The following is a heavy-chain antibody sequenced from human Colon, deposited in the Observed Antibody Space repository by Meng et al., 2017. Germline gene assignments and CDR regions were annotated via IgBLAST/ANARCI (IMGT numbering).Heavy chain of an antibody. J-gene: IGHJ5*02. CDR2: IYFSGST. CDR1: GGSITSNY. Sequence: HVLLHESGPGLVKPSETLSLSCTVSGGSITSNYGSWIRQPPGKVLEWIGNIYFSGSTNSNPSLKSRVTISVDTSRNQFSLNLRSVTAADTAVYYCAREGGYDLNWFDPWGQGTLVTVSS. CDR3: AREGGYDLNWFDP. V-gene: IGHV4-59*12. D-gene: IGHD5-12*01.